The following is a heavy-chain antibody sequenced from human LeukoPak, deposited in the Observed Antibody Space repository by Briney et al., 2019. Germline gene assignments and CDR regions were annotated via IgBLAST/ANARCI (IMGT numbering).Heavy chain of an antibody. J-gene: IGHJ4*02. V-gene: IGHV3-11*04. CDR3: AKDVWSGYYLADY. Sequence: GGSLRLSCAASGFTFSDYYMSWIRQAPGQGLEWISYISPSDNTIYYADSVKGRFTISRDNDKNSVYLQMSSLRVEDTAVYYCAKDVWSGYYLADYWGQGTLVAVSS. CDR2: ISPSDNTI. CDR1: GFTFSDYY. D-gene: IGHD3-3*01.